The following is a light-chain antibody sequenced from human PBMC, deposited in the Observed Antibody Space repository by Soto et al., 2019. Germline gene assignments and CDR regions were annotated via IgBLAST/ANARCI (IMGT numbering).Light chain of an antibody. CDR1: QRINSW. V-gene: IGKV1-5*01. CDR2: DAS. Sequence: DIQMTQSPSTLSESVGDRVTITCRASQRINSWLAWYQQKPGKAPNLLIYDASTLESGVPSRFSGSGSGTEFTLTITSLQPGDFATYYCQQYEALWTFGQGTKVEIK. J-gene: IGKJ1*01. CDR3: QQYEALWT.